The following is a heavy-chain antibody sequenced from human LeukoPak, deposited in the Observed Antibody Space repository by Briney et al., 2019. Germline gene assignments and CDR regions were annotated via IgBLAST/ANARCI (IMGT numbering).Heavy chain of an antibody. Sequence: PSETLSLTCAVYGGSFSGYYWSWIRQPPGKGLEWIGEINHSGSTNYNPSLKSRVTISVDTSKNQFSLKLSSVTAADTAVYYCATTTGDRLDAFDIWGQGTMVTVSS. D-gene: IGHD7-27*01. CDR3: ATTTGDRLDAFDI. J-gene: IGHJ3*02. CDR2: INHSGST. CDR1: GGSFSGYY. V-gene: IGHV4-34*01.